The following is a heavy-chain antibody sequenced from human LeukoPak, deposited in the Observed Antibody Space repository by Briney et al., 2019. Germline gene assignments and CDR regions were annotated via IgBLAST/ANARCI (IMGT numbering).Heavy chain of an antibody. CDR2: IYYSGST. CDR1: GGSISSYY. J-gene: IGHJ4*02. D-gene: IGHD3-10*01. CDR3: ARGPYYYGSGSYTDIDY. V-gene: IGHV4-59*01. Sequence: SETLSLTCTVSGGSISSYYWSWIRQPPGKGLEWIGYIYYSGSTNYNPSLKSRVTISVDTSKNQFSLKLSSVTAADTAVYYCARGPYYYGSGSYTDIDYWGQGTLVTVSS.